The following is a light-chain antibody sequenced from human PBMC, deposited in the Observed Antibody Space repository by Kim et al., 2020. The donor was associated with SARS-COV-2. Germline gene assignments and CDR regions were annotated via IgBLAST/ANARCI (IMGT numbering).Light chain of an antibody. CDR2: GAS. V-gene: IGKV3-20*01. J-gene: IGKJ4*01. CDR1: QSVRSTS. CDR3: QQYGSSPR. Sequence: LSPGERATLSCRASQSVRSTSLAWYQQKPGQTPRLLIYGASSSAPGIPDRFSGSGSGTDFSLTISRLEPEDFAVYYCQQYGSSPRFGGGTKVDIK.